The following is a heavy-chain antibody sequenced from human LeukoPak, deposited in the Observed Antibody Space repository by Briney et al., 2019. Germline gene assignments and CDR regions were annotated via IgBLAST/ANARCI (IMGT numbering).Heavy chain of an antibody. D-gene: IGHD1-26*01. CDR3: TTDSVGATSGDY. CDR1: GFTFSNAW. V-gene: IGHV3-15*01. CDR2: IKSKTDGGTT. Sequence: GGSLRLSCAASGFTFSNAWMSWVRQAPGKGLEWVGRIKSKTDGGTTDYAAPVKGRFTISRDDSKNTLYLQMNSLKTEDTAVYYCTTDSVGATSGDYWGQGTLVTVSS. J-gene: IGHJ4*02.